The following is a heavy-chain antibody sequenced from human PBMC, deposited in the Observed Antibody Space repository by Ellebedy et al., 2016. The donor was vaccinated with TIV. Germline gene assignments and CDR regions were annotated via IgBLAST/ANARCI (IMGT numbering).Heavy chain of an antibody. Sequence: GESLKISCSASGFTFSHYAMHWVRQAPGKGLESVSAINNNGGNTYYADSVKGRFTISRDNSKNTLYLQMSSLRPEDTAMCYCVKDRGDIIRDFDYWGQGTLVTVSS. CDR1: GFTFSHYA. J-gene: IGHJ4*02. CDR3: VKDRGDIIRDFDY. CDR2: INNNGGNT. D-gene: IGHD2-21*02. V-gene: IGHV3-64D*06.